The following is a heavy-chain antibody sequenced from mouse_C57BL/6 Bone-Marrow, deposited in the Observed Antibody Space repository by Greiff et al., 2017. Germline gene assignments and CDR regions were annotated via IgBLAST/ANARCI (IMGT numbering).Heavy chain of an antibody. J-gene: IGHJ3*01. CDR1: GYTFTSYW. CDR3: ARKGPYYGSSYGFAY. CDR2: IDPSDSYT. Sequence: VQLQQPGAELVMPGASVKLSCKASGYTFTSYWMHWVKQRPGQGLEWIGEIDPSDSYTNYNQKFKGKSTLTVDKSSSTAYMQLSSLTSEDSAVYYCARKGPYYGSSYGFAYWGQGTLVTVSA. D-gene: IGHD1-1*01. V-gene: IGHV1-69*01.